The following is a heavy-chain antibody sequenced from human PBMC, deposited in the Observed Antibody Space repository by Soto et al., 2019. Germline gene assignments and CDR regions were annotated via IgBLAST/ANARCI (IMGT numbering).Heavy chain of an antibody. CDR3: ARQPLYSSGWYPGWFDP. Sequence: QLQLQESGPGLVKPSETLSLTCTVSGGSISSSSYYWGWIRQPPGKGLEWIGSIYYSGSTYYNPSLKSRVTISVDTSKYQFSLKLSSVTAADTAVYYCARQPLYSSGWYPGWFDPWGQGTLVTVSS. D-gene: IGHD6-19*01. CDR2: IYYSGST. V-gene: IGHV4-39*01. CDR1: GGSISSSSYY. J-gene: IGHJ5*02.